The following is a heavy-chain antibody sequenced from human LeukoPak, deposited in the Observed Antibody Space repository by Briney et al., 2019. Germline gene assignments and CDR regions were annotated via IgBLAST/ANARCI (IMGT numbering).Heavy chain of an antibody. V-gene: IGHV1-2*02. Sequence: ASVKVSCKASGYTFTGYYIHWVRQAPGQGLEWMGWINPNSGGTNYAQKFQGRVTMTRDTSISTAYMELSRLRSDDTAVYYCARKYCGGDCYSGAGAFDIWGQGTMVTVSS. CDR1: GYTFTGYY. D-gene: IGHD2-21*02. CDR2: INPNSGGT. J-gene: IGHJ3*02. CDR3: ARKYCGGDCYSGAGAFDI.